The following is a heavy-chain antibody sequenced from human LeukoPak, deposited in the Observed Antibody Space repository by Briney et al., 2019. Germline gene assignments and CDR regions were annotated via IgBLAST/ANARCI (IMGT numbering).Heavy chain of an antibody. Sequence: SETLSLTCTVSSGSISTSNYYWGWVRQPPGKALEWIGNIFYSGSTYYSPSLKSRVTISLDTSRNQFSLKLNSVTAADTAVYYCARDGRVDTAMEWGQGTLVTVSS. CDR3: ARDGRVDTAME. J-gene: IGHJ4*02. CDR2: IFYSGST. D-gene: IGHD5-18*01. V-gene: IGHV4-39*07. CDR1: SGSISTSNYY.